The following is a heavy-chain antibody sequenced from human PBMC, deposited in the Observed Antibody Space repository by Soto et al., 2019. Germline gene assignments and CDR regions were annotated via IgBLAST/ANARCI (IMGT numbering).Heavy chain of an antibody. J-gene: IGHJ3*02. CDR2: IYYSGST. Sequence: QLQLQESGPGLVKPSETLSLTCTVSGGSISSSSYYWGWIRQPPGKGLEWIGSIYYSGSTYYNPSLKSRVTISVDTSKNQFSLKLSSVTAADTAVYYCARHLSSPAAIPGAFDIWGQGTMVTVSS. D-gene: IGHD2-2*01. V-gene: IGHV4-39*01. CDR3: ARHLSSPAAIPGAFDI. CDR1: GGSISSSSYY.